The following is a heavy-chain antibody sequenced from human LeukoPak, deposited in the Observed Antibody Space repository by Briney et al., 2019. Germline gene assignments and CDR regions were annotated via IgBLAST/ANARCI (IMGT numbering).Heavy chain of an antibody. V-gene: IGHV3-30*04. CDR3: ARGVTTERYNWIDP. CDR1: GFSFRSYA. D-gene: IGHD4-11*01. Sequence: PGGSLRLSCVASGFSFRSYAMHWARQAPGKGLEWVAVMSYDGSNTYYGDSVRGRFTISRDNSKNMVYLQMNSLRVEDTAVYCCARGVTTERYNWIDPWGQGTLVTVSS. J-gene: IGHJ5*02. CDR2: MSYDGSNT.